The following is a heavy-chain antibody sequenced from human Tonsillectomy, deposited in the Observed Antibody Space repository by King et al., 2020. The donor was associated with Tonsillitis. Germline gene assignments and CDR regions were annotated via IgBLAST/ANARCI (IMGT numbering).Heavy chain of an antibody. J-gene: IGHJ4*02. V-gene: IGHV1-46*01. CDR1: GYSFTSDY. Sequence: QLVESGAEVRKPGASIKISCKASGYSFTSDYIHWVRQAPGQGLEWMGIVNPSDGAATYAQKFQGRVTMTRDTSTTTVYMELRSLRSDDTAVYYCAREGGILRWFGDLEFWGQGTLVTVSS. CDR3: AREGGILRWFGDLEF. CDR2: VNPSDGAA. D-gene: IGHD3-10*01.